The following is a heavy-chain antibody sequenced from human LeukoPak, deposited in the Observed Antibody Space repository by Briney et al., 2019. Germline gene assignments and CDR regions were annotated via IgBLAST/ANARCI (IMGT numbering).Heavy chain of an antibody. CDR3: ARAAYSSTWYSRYFDL. V-gene: IGHV3-13*01. CDR2: IGTAGEI. Sequence: AGGSLRLSCAASGFTFRSYDMHWVRQATGKGLEWVSGIGTAGEIYYPGSVKGRFTISRENAKNSLYLQMNSLRAGDTAVYYCARAAYSSTWYSRYFDLWGRGTLATVSS. CDR1: GFTFRSYD. J-gene: IGHJ2*01. D-gene: IGHD6-13*01.